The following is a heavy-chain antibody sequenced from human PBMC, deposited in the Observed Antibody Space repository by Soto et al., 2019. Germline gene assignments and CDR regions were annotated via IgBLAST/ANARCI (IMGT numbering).Heavy chain of an antibody. D-gene: IGHD3-16*01. CDR3: ASHVVIVSGGSSFDF. J-gene: IGHJ4*02. CDR2: VYYTGNT. Sequence: SETLSLTCTVSGGSISGYYWSWIRQPPGRGLEWVGYVYYTGNTNYNPSLTSRLTISVDTSKNQFSLKLTSVTAADTAVYYCASHVVIVSGGSSFDFWGQGILVTVSS. CDR1: GGSISGYY. V-gene: IGHV4-59*08.